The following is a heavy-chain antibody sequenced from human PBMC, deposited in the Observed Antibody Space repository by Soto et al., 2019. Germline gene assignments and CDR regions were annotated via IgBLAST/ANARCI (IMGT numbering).Heavy chain of an antibody. CDR1: GYTFTGYY. CDR2: INPNSGGT. D-gene: IGHD3-10*01. Sequence: ASVKVSCKASGYTFTGYYMHWVRQAPGQGLEWMGWINPNSGGTNYAQKFQGRVTMTRDTSISTAYMELSRLRSDDTAMYYCARDDGSGSYYFDYWGQGTLVTVSS. CDR3: ARDDGSGSYYFDY. J-gene: IGHJ4*02. V-gene: IGHV1-2*02.